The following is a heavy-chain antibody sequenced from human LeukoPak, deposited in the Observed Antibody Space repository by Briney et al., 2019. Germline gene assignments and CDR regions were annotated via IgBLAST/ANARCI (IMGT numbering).Heavy chain of an antibody. Sequence: TGGSLRLSCAASGFTFSSYAMHWVRQAPGKGLEYVSAIRSNGGSTYYANSVKGRFTISRDNYKNTLYLQMNSLRAEDTAVYYCAKGYCSSTSCRESFLHYWGQGTLVTVSS. D-gene: IGHD2-2*01. CDR1: GFTFSSYA. J-gene: IGHJ4*02. CDR3: AKGYCSSTSCRESFLHY. V-gene: IGHV3-64*01. CDR2: IRSNGGST.